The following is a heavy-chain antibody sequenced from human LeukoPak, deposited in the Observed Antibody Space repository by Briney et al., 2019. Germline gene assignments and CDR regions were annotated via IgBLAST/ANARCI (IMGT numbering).Heavy chain of an antibody. CDR2: TYYRFKWYN. V-gene: IGHV6-1*01. CDR3: ARHDYGDSNFDY. Sequence: LSQTLSLTCAISGDSVSSNSAAWNWIRQSPSRGLEWLGRTYYRFKWYNDYAVSVKSRITIKPDPSKNQFSLQLNSVTHEDTAVYYCARHDYGDSNFDYWGQGTLVTVSS. CDR1: GDSVSSNSAA. J-gene: IGHJ4*02. D-gene: IGHD4-17*01.